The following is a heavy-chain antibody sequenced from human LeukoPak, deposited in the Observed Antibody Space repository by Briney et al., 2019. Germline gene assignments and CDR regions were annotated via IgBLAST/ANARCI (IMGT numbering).Heavy chain of an antibody. CDR1: GGSFSGYY. Sequence: NSSETLSLTCAVYGGSFSGYYWSWIRQPPGKGLEWIGEINHSGSTNYNPSLKSRVTISVDTSKNQFSLKLSSVTAADTAVYYCARQYDSYFYYYLDLWGTGTTVTVSS. CDR2: INHSGST. J-gene: IGHJ6*03. V-gene: IGHV4-34*01. CDR3: ARQYDSYFYYYLDL. D-gene: IGHD2-2*01.